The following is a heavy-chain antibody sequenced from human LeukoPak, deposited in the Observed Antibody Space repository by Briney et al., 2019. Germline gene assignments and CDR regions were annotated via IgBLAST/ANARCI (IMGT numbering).Heavy chain of an antibody. CDR2: IWYDGSNK. J-gene: IGHJ5*02. CDR3: AKGPVGAHPA. CDR1: GFTFSSYG. Sequence: GGSLRLSCAASGFTFSSYGMHWVRQAPGKGLEWVAVIWYDGSNKYYADSVKGRFTISRDDSKNTLYLQMNSLRAEDTAVYYCAKGPVGAHPAWGQGTPVTVSS. D-gene: IGHD1-26*01. V-gene: IGHV3-33*06.